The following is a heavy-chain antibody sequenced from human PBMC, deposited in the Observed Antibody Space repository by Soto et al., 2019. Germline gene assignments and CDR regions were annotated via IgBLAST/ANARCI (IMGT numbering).Heavy chain of an antibody. D-gene: IGHD4-17*01. Sequence: QVQLVESGGGVVQPGRSLRLSCTASGFTFSSYAMHWVRQAPGKGLEWVAVIWYDGSNKYYSDSLKGRLTISRDNSKNTLYLQVNSRRAEDTAVYYCAREPDYGEAMDVWGQGTTVTVSS. V-gene: IGHV3-33*01. CDR3: AREPDYGEAMDV. CDR2: IWYDGSNK. CDR1: GFTFSSYA. J-gene: IGHJ6*02.